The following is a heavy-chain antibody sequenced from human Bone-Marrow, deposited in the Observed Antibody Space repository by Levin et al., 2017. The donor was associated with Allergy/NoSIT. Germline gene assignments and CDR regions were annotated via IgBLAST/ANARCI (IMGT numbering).Heavy chain of an antibody. D-gene: IGHD3-22*01. CDR1: GYTFTYRH. J-gene: IGHJ4*02. CDR2: ITPYNGNT. V-gene: IGHV1-45*02. Sequence: SGESLKISCKASGYTFTYRHLHWVRQAPGQALEWMGWITPYNGNTNYAQKFQGRVTISRDTSLSTAYMELRSLRSEDTAVYYCARSPLYEDSGYYLEEWGQGTPVTVSS. CDR3: ARSPLYEDSGYYLEE.